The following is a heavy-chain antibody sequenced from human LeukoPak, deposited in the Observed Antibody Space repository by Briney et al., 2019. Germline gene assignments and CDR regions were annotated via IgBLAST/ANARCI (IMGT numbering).Heavy chain of an antibody. D-gene: IGHD2-15*01. CDR1: AGSISSYY. Sequence: SETLSLTCPVSAGSISSYYWSWIRQPPGDGLEWIGYIYYSGSTTYNPSLKSRVTISVDTTKNQFSLKLSSVTTADTAVYYCAITSGYYYYGMDVWGQGTTVTVSS. J-gene: IGHJ6*02. CDR3: AITSGYYYYGMDV. V-gene: IGHV4-59*01. CDR2: IYYSGST.